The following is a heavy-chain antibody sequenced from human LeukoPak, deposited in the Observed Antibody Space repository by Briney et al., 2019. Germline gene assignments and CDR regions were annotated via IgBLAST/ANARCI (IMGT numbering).Heavy chain of an antibody. V-gene: IGHV1-2*02. D-gene: IGHD3-22*01. Sequence: GASVKVSCKASGYTFTGYYMHWVRQAPGQGLEWMGWINPNSGGTNYAQKFQGRVTMTRDTSISTAYMELSRLRSDDTAVYYCARDPRIMIVVVITTGWFDPWGQGTLVTVSS. CDR3: ARDPRIMIVVVITTGWFDP. CDR1: GYTFTGYY. J-gene: IGHJ5*02. CDR2: INPNSGGT.